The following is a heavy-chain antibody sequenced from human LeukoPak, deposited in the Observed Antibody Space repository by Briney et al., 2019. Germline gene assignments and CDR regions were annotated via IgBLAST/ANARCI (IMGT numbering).Heavy chain of an antibody. D-gene: IGHD3-22*01. CDR3: ARDLIVSFAYYYYMDV. CDR2: IYTSGST. V-gene: IGHV4-4*07. J-gene: IGHJ6*03. CDR1: GGSISSYY. Sequence: PSETLSLTCTVSGGSISSYYWSWIRQPAGKGLEWIGRIYTSGSTNYNPSLKSRVTMSVDTSKNQFSLKLSSVTAADTAVYYCARDLIVSFAYYYYMDVWGKGTTVTVSS.